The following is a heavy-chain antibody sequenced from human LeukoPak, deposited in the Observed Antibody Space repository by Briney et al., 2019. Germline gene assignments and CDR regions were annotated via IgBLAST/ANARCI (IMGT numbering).Heavy chain of an antibody. J-gene: IGHJ4*02. Sequence: ASVKVSCKASGYTFTGHYLHWVRQAPGQGLEWMGWIDTKSGDPKYAQRFQGRVAMTRDTSINTGYMELRSLTSDDTAVYYCARWRGYSSGWSGPFDDWGQGTLVTVSS. CDR3: ARWRGYSSGWSGPFDD. CDR2: IDTKSGDP. CDR1: GYTFTGHY. D-gene: IGHD6-13*01. V-gene: IGHV1-2*02.